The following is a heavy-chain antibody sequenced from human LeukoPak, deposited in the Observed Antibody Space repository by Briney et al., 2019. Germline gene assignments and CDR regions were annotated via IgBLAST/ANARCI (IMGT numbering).Heavy chain of an antibody. CDR2: IYPGDSDT. Sequence: GESLKISCKGSGYSFTSYWVGWVRQMPGKGLEWMGIIYPGDSDTRYSPSFQGQVTISADKSISTAYLQWSSLKASDTAMCYCARLLEYYYDSSGYYRPDAFDIWGQGTMVTVSS. J-gene: IGHJ3*02. CDR1: GYSFTSYW. D-gene: IGHD3-22*01. CDR3: ARLLEYYYDSSGYYRPDAFDI. V-gene: IGHV5-51*01.